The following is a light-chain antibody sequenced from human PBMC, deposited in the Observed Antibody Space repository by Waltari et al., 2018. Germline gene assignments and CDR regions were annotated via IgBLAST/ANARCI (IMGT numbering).Light chain of an antibody. J-gene: IGLJ2*01. CDR3: SSYTSSSTLVV. CDR2: EVS. V-gene: IGLV2-14*01. CDR1: SSDGGGYNY. Sequence: QSALTQPASVSGSPGQSITIPCTGTSSDGGGYNYGPWYQQHPGKAPKLMIYEVSNRPSGVSNRFSGSKSGNTASLTISGLQAEDEADYYCSSYTSSSTLVVFGGGTKLTVL.